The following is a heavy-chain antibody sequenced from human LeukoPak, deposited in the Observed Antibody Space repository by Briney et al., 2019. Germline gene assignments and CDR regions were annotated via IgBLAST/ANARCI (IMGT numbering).Heavy chain of an antibody. V-gene: IGHV3-30*04. D-gene: IGHD6-13*01. Sequence: GRSLRLSCAASGFTFSSYAMHWVRQAPGKGLEWVAVISYDGSNKYYADSVKGRFTISRDNSKNTLYLQMNSLRAEDTAVYYCARDQGAAAASFDPWGQGTLVTVSS. CDR2: ISYDGSNK. CDR3: ARDQGAAAASFDP. CDR1: GFTFSSYA. J-gene: IGHJ5*02.